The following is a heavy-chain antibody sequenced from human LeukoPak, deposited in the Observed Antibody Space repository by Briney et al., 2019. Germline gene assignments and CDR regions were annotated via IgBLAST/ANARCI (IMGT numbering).Heavy chain of an antibody. CDR3: ARWGITGTLELAFDI. V-gene: IGHV4-4*07. J-gene: IGHJ3*02. D-gene: IGHD1-7*01. CDR2: IYTSGST. CDR1: GGSISSYY. Sequence: PSETLSLTCTVSGGSISSYYWSWIRQPAGKGLEWIGRIYTSGSTNYNPSLKSRVTMSVDTSKNQFSLKLSSVTAADTAVYYCARWGITGTLELAFDIWGQGTMVTVSS.